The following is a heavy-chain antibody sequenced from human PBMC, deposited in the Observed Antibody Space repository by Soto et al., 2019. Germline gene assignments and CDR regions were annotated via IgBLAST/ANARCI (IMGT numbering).Heavy chain of an antibody. Sequence: GASVKVSCKASGFTFTNSAAQWVRQARGQRLEWIGWIVVGSGNTNYAQKFQERVTITRDMSTSTAYMELSSLRSEDTAVYYCAADYDSSGPRAYYFDYWGRGTLVTVSS. J-gene: IGHJ4*02. V-gene: IGHV1-58*01. CDR2: IVVGSGNT. CDR3: AADYDSSGPRAYYFDY. CDR1: GFTFTNSA. D-gene: IGHD3-22*01.